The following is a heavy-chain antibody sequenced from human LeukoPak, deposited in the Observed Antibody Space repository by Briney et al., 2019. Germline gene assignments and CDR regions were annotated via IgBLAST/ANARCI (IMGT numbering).Heavy chain of an antibody. Sequence: PGGSLRLSCAASGFTFSSYWMSWVRQTPGKGLEWVAIILQDGSEKHYVASVKGRFTISRDNAKNSVYLQMNGLRAEDTAVYYCARAGGYSSSSPAGLWGQGTLVNVSS. J-gene: IGHJ4*02. CDR3: ARAGGYSSSSPAGL. CDR1: GFTFSSYW. V-gene: IGHV3-7*01. D-gene: IGHD6-6*01. CDR2: ILQDGSEK.